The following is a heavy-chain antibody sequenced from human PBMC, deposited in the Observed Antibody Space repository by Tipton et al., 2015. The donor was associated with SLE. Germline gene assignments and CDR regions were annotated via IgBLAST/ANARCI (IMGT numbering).Heavy chain of an antibody. CDR2: INHSGST. V-gene: IGHV4-34*01. J-gene: IGHJ4*02. CDR1: GGSINNSY. D-gene: IGHD2/OR15-2a*01. Sequence: TLSLTCTVSGGSINNSYWSWIRQPPGKGLEWIGEINHSGSTNYDPSLKSRVTMSIDTSKNQFSLKLSSVTPEDTAVYYCARGGLSYYFDYWGQGTLVTVSS. CDR3: ARGGLSYYFDY.